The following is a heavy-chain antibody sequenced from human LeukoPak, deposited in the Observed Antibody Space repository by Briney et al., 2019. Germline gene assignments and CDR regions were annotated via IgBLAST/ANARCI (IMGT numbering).Heavy chain of an antibody. D-gene: IGHD3-16*01. V-gene: IGHV4-39*02. J-gene: IGHJ5*02. Sequence: PSETLSLTCTVSGGPISSSSYYWGWIRQPPGKGLEWIGSIYYSGSTYYNQPPKSRVTISVDTSKNQFSLKLSSVTAADTAVYYCARDYGLKVDPWGQGTLVTVSS. CDR3: ARDYGLKVDP. CDR2: IYYSGST. CDR1: GGPISSSSYY.